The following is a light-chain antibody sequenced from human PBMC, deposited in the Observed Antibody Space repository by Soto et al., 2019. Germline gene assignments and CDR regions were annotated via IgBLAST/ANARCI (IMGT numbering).Light chain of an antibody. J-gene: IGLJ2*01. CDR3: SLSSSGAGV. CDR2: DTS. V-gene: IGLV7-46*01. CDR1: TGAVTSGHY. Sequence: QAVVTQEPSLTVSPGGTVTLTCGSSTGAVTSGHYPYWFQQKPGQAPRTLIYDTSNKHSWTPARFSGSFLGGNAALTLAGAHAEDADEYCCSLSSSGAGVFGGGTKLTVL.